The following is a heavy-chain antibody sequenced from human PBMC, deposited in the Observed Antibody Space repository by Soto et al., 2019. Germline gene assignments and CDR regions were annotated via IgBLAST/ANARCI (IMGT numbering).Heavy chain of an antibody. V-gene: IGHV1-3*01. CDR3: ARKNIGASFPFDF. CDR1: GDTFSFIDYS. J-gene: IGHJ4*02. D-gene: IGHD5-12*01. CDR2: VNADNGDT. Sequence: ASVKVSCKASGDTFSFIDYSMHWVRQAPGQRLEWMGWVNADNGDTKSSQKFQGRVTITRDTSATTAYMELSSLRSEDTAVYYCARKNIGASFPFDFWGQRTPVTVSS.